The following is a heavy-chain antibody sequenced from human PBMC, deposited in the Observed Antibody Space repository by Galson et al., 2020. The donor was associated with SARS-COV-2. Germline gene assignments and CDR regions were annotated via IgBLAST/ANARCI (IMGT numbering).Heavy chain of an antibody. CDR1: GGSISSGGYS. D-gene: IGHD2-21*01. J-gene: IGHJ4*02. Sequence: SETLSLTCAVSGGSISSGGYSWSWIRQPPGKGLEWIGYIYHSGSTYYNPSLKSRVTISVDRSKNQFSLKLSSVTAADTAVYYCARDRVREGFVDYWGQGTLVTVSS. CDR2: IYHSGST. CDR3: ARDRVREGFVDY. V-gene: IGHV4-30-2*01.